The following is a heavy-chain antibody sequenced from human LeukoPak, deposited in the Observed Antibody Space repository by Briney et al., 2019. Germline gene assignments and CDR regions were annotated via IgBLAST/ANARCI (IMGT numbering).Heavy chain of an antibody. CDR3: ARGGFGELSDY. CDR1: GFTFSDYY. J-gene: IGHJ4*02. Sequence: PGGSLRLSCAASGFTFSDYYMSWIRQAPGKGLEWVSYISSSSSYTNYADSVKGRFTISRDNAKNSLYLQMNSLRAEDTAVYDCARGGFGELSDYWGQGTLVTVSS. V-gene: IGHV3-11*06. CDR2: ISSSSSYT. D-gene: IGHD3-10*01.